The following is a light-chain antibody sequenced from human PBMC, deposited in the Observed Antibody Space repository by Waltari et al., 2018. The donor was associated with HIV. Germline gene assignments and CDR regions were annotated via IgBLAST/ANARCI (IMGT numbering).Light chain of an antibody. V-gene: IGKV1-5*03. CDR1: ERIGSS. CDR3: QQYNAYPLT. J-gene: IGKJ4*01. Sequence: DIQMTQSPSTLSASIGDRVTITCRASERIGSSLAWYRQKPGKAPDLLISKASSSESGVPSRFSGSGSGTEFTLTISSLQPDDFATFYCQQYNAYPLTFGGGTKLDIK. CDR2: KAS.